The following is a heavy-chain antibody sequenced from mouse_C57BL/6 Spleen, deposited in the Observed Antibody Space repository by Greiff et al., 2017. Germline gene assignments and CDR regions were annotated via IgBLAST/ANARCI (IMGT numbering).Heavy chain of an antibody. Sequence: VQLQQPGAELVRPGSSVKLSCKASGYTFTSYWMDWVKQRPGQGLEWIGNIYPSDSETHYNQKFKDKATLTVDKSSSTAYMQLSSLTSEDSAVYYCARRDYGSGYDYWGQGTTLTVSS. D-gene: IGHD1-1*01. CDR1: GYTFTSYW. V-gene: IGHV1-61*01. CDR3: ARRDYGSGYDY. CDR2: IYPSDSET. J-gene: IGHJ2*01.